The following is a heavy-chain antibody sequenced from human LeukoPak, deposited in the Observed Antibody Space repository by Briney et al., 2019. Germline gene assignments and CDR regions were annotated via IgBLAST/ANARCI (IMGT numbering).Heavy chain of an antibody. CDR2: INPNSGGT. CDR3: ARDYDSSGYYLYYYCGMDV. J-gene: IGHJ6*02. Sequence: ASVKVSCKASGYTFTGYYMHLVRQAPAQGLEWMGWINPNSGGTNYAQKFQGRVTMTRDTSISTAYMELSRLRSDDTAVYYCARDYDSSGYYLYYYCGMDVWGQGTTVTVSS. D-gene: IGHD3-22*01. CDR1: GYTFTGYY. V-gene: IGHV1-2*02.